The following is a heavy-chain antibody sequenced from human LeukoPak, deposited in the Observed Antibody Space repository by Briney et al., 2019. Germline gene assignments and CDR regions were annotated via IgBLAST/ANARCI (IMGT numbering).Heavy chain of an antibody. V-gene: IGHV4-39*01. Sequence: SETLSLTCTVSGGSISSSSYYWGWIRQPPGKGLEWIGSIYYSGSTYYNPSLKSRVTISVDTSKNQFSLKLSSVTAADTAVYYCARAAATDAFDIWGQGTMVTVSS. CDR3: ARAAATDAFDI. CDR1: GGSISSSSYY. J-gene: IGHJ3*02. CDR2: IYYSGST. D-gene: IGHD2-2*01.